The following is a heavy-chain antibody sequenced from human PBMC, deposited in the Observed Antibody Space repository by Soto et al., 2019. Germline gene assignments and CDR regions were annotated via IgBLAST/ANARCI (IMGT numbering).Heavy chain of an antibody. J-gene: IGHJ5*02. CDR3: AGMPYTSGLRFDP. CDR1: GDSYSISTYS. Sequence: KPSETLSLTCNMSGDSYSISTYSWSWIRQPPGKALQWIGFIYQSGVTSYNPSLASRASISLDRSNNQCSLKLKSVTAADTAVYFCAGMPYTSGLRFDPWGPGTLVTVSS. CDR2: IYQSGVT. V-gene: IGHV4-30-2*01. D-gene: IGHD6-19*01.